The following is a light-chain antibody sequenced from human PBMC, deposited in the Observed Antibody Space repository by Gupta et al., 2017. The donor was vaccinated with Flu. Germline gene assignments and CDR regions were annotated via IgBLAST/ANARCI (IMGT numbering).Light chain of an antibody. V-gene: IGKV3-20*01. J-gene: IGKJ1*01. Sequence: LFLSSGERAPPPCRARQRVRSSYLGWYQQKPGQAPRLLIYGSSSRATGLPDRFSGSGAGTEFTLTISRLEPEDFAVYYCQQEGSSPRTFGQGTKVEIK. CDR3: QQEGSSPRT. CDR2: GSS. CDR1: QRVRSSY.